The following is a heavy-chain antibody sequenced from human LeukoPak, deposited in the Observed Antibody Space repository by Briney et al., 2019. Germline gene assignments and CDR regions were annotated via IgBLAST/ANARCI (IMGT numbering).Heavy chain of an antibody. CDR3: ARDDGDLTSFDY. CDR1: GFTFSSYA. V-gene: IGHV3-30-3*01. J-gene: IGHJ4*02. D-gene: IGHD4-17*01. Sequence: GGSLRLSCAASGFTFSSYAMHWVRQAPGKGLEWVAVISYDGSNKYYADSVKGRFTISRDNSKNTLYLQMNSLRAEDTAVYYCARDDGDLTSFDYWGQGTLVTVSS. CDR2: ISYDGSNK.